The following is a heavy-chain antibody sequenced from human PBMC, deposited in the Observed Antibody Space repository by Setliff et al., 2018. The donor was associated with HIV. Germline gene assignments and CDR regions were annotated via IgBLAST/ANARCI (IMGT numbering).Heavy chain of an antibody. CDR2: VYYGGST. D-gene: IGHD3-3*01. J-gene: IGHJ5*02. CDR1: GDSISSHY. V-gene: IGHV4-59*11. Sequence: PSETLSLTCTVSGDSISSHYWSWIRQPPGKGLEWIGSVYYGGSTNYNPSLKSRVTISVDTSKNQFALKLSSVTAADTAVYYCAREEGYYNFWSGYYSMLYNWFDPWGQGTLVTVAS. CDR3: AREEGYYNFWSGYYSMLYNWFDP.